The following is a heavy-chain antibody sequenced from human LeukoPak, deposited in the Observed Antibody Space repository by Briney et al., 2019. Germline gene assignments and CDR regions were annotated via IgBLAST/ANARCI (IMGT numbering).Heavy chain of an antibody. CDR3: AKDLGHDSSGYYPIDY. CDR1: GFTFDDYG. D-gene: IGHD3-22*01. Sequence: GGSLRLSCAASGFTFDDYGMSWVRQAPGKGLEWVSGINWNGGSTGYADSVKGRFTISRDNSKNTLYLQMNSLRAEDTAVYYCAKDLGHDSSGYYPIDYWGQGTLVTVSS. CDR2: INWNGGST. V-gene: IGHV3-20*04. J-gene: IGHJ4*02.